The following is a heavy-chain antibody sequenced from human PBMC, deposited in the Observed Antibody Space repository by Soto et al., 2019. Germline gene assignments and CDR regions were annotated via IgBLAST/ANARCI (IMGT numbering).Heavy chain of an antibody. Sequence: GGSLRLSCAASGFTFSSYGMHWVRQAPGKGLEWVAVISYDGSNKYYADSVKGRFTISRDNSKNTLYLQMNSLRAEDTAVYYCANPEVAADRPDAFDIWGQGTMVTVSS. CDR2: ISYDGSNK. CDR3: ANPEVAADRPDAFDI. V-gene: IGHV3-30*18. D-gene: IGHD6-19*01. J-gene: IGHJ3*02. CDR1: GFTFSSYG.